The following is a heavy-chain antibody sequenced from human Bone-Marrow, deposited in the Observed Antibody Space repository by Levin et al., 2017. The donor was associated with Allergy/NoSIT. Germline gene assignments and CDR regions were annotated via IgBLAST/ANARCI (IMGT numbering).Heavy chain of an antibody. CDR3: AKGSMITFGGVIFNDAFDI. CDR2: ISWNSGSI. Sequence: GGSLRLSCAASGFTFDDYAMHWVRQAPGKGLEWVSGISWNSGSIGYADSVKGRFTISRDNAKNSLYLQMNSLRAEDTALYYCAKGSMITFGGVIFNDAFDIWGQGTMVTVSS. D-gene: IGHD3-16*02. V-gene: IGHV3-9*01. J-gene: IGHJ3*02. CDR1: GFTFDDYA.